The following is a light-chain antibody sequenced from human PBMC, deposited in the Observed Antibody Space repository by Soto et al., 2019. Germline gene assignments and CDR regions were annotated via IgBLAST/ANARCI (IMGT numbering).Light chain of an antibody. Sequence: SYELTQPPSVSVSQGQTASITCSGDKLGDKYACWYQQKPGQSPVLVIYLDTKRPSGIPERFSCSTSGNTATLTISGTQAMDEADYYCQAWDSGTVVFGGGTKLTVL. J-gene: IGLJ2*01. CDR2: LDT. V-gene: IGLV3-1*01. CDR3: QAWDSGTVV. CDR1: KLGDKY.